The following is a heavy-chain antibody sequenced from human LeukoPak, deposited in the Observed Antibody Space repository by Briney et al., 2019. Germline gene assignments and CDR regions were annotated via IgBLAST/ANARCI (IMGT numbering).Heavy chain of an antibody. CDR1: GYTFSSYY. J-gene: IGHJ5*02. D-gene: IGHD2-15*01. Sequence: ASVKVSCKASGYTFSSYYMHWVRQAPGQGLEWVGLINPTGDSTNYAQNFRGRVTMTRDTSTSTVYMDLSSLRSEDTAVYYCARDYCRGGSCDLKNWFDPWGPGTLVTASS. V-gene: IGHV1-46*01. CDR3: ARDYCRGGSCDLKNWFDP. CDR2: INPTGDST.